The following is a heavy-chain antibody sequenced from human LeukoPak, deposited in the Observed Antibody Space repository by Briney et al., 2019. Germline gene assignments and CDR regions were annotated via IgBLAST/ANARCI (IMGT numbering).Heavy chain of an antibody. CDR2: INPSGGST. J-gene: IGHJ4*02. CDR3: ARQENYDLWSGYLGYFDY. D-gene: IGHD3-3*01. Sequence: ASVKVSCKASGYTFTSYYMHWVRQAPGQGLEWMGIINPSGGSTSYAQKFQGRVTMTRDTSTSTVYMELSSLRSEDTAVYYCARQENYDLWSGYLGYFDYWGQGTLVTVSS. CDR1: GYTFTSYY. V-gene: IGHV1-46*03.